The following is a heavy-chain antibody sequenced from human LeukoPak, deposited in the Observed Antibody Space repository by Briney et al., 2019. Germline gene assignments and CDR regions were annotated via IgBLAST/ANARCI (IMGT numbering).Heavy chain of an antibody. J-gene: IGHJ2*01. CDR1: GFTFSSHD. V-gene: IGHV3-13*01. D-gene: IGHD2-2*01. CDR2: IGLVGDT. CDR3: ARGEVVRNWYFDL. Sequence: GGSLRLSCATSGFTFSSHDMHWVRQVTGRGLEWVSTIGLVGDTYYPGSVKGRFTISRDDAKTSLYLQMNNLRVGDTAVYYCARGEVVRNWYFDLWGRGTLVTASS.